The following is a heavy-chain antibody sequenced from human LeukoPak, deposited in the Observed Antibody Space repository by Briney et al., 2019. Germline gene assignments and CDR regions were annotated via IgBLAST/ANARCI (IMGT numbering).Heavy chain of an antibody. V-gene: IGHV3-23*01. CDR2: ISGSGGST. CDR3: AKVLMTIFGVVKRGGFDP. Sequence: GGSLRLSCAASGFTFSTYAMSWVRQAPGKGLEWVSAISGSGGSTYYADSVKGRFTISRDNSKNTLYLQMNSLRAEDTAVYYCAKVLMTIFGVVKRGGFDPWGQGTLVTVSS. J-gene: IGHJ5*02. CDR1: GFTFSTYA. D-gene: IGHD3-3*01.